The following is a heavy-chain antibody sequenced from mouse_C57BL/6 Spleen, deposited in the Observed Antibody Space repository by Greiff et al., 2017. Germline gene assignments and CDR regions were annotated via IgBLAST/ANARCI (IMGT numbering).Heavy chain of an antibody. Sequence: QVHVKQSGAELVRPGASVTLSCKASGYTFTDYEMHWVKQTPVHGLEWIGAIDPETGGTAYNQKFKGKAILTADKSSSTAYMELRSLTSEDSAVYYCTRSGLNGNYWGQGTTLTVSS. V-gene: IGHV1-15*01. J-gene: IGHJ2*01. CDR1: GYTFTDYE. D-gene: IGHD2-1*01. CDR3: TRSGLNGNY. CDR2: IDPETGGT.